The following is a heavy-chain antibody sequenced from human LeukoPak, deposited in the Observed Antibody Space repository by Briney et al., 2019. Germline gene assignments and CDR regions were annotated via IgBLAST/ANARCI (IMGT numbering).Heavy chain of an antibody. V-gene: IGHV4-59*01. CDR3: GRGWGILTGYYPWAFDI. CDR1: GGSISSYY. D-gene: IGHD3-9*01. J-gene: IGHJ3*02. CDR2: IYYSGST. Sequence: SETLSLTCTVSGGSISSYYWSWIRQPPGKGLEWIGYIYYSGSTNYKPSLKSRVTISIDTSTNQFSLMLSSVTAADTAVDYCGRGWGILTGYYPWAFDIWGQGTMVTVSS.